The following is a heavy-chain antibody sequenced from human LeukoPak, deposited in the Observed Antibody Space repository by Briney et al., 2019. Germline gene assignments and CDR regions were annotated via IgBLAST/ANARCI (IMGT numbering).Heavy chain of an antibody. CDR3: ARDFKYSSSGYYYYYMDV. J-gene: IGHJ6*03. V-gene: IGHV1-69*06. CDR1: GGTFSSYA. D-gene: IGHD6-6*01. CDR2: IIPIFGTA. Sequence: SVKVSCKASGGTFSSYAISWVRQAPGQGLEWMGGIIPIFGTANYAQKFQGRVTITADKSTSTAYMELSSLRSEDTAVYYCARDFKYSSSGYYYYYMDVWGKGTTVTVSS.